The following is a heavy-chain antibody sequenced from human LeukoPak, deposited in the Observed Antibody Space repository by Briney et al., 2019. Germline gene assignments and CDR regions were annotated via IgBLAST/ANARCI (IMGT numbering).Heavy chain of an antibody. CDR3: AKERGYSGSSLDY. Sequence: PGGSLRLSCAASGFTFDDYGMSWVRQAPGKGLEWVSSISGSGDSTYYVDSVKGRFTISRDISKNTLYLQMNSLRAEDTALYYCAKERGYSGSSLDYWGQGTLLTVSS. D-gene: IGHD1-26*01. V-gene: IGHV3-23*01. J-gene: IGHJ4*02. CDR1: GFTFDDYG. CDR2: ISGSGDST.